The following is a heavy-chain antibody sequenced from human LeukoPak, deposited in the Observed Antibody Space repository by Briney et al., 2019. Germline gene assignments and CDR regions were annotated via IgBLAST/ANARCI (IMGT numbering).Heavy chain of an antibody. CDR1: GYFISSGYY. J-gene: IGHJ4*02. V-gene: IGHV4-38-2*02. Sequence: PSETLSLTCTVSGYFISSGYYWAWIRPPPGEGLEWIGSIFHTGSTYHNPSLKSRVTISVDTSKNEFSLKLNSVTAADTAVYYCAKDHSSSSEDYWGQGTLVTVSS. CDR2: IFHTGST. CDR3: AKDHSSSSEDY. D-gene: IGHD6-13*01.